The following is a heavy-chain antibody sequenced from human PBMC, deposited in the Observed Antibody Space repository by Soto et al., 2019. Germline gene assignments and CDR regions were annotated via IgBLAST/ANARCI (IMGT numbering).Heavy chain of an antibody. V-gene: IGHV3-21*01. Sequence: EVQLLESGGGLVQPGGSLRLSCAASGFTFSSYSMNWVRQAPGKGLEWVSSISSSSSYIYYADSVKGRFTISRDNAKNSLYLQMNSLRAEDTAVYYCARDSLASWVVTHEDYYYYGMDVWGQGTTVTVSS. J-gene: IGHJ6*02. CDR1: GFTFSSYS. CDR3: ARDSLASWVVTHEDYYYYGMDV. CDR2: ISSSSSYI. D-gene: IGHD2-21*02.